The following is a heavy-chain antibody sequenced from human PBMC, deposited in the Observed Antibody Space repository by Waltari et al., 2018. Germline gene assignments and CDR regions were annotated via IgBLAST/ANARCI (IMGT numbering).Heavy chain of an antibody. J-gene: IGHJ4*02. Sequence: QAQLLASGGGVVQPGMTMSLSCTVSGPSIGSNGIHWVRLAPGKGLEWVALIWFDGGQTYYADSVRGRFTISRDNSKNTLYLDMNSLKLNDTAIYYCAKDAFGNTYVDHWGQGTLVTVAS. V-gene: IGHV3-33*06. CDR1: GPSIGSNG. CDR3: AKDAFGNTYVDH. CDR2: IWFDGGQT. D-gene: IGHD3-10*01.